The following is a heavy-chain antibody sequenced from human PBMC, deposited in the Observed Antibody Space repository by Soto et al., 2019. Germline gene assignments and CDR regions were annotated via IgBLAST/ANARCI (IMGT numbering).Heavy chain of an antibody. CDR3: AKDLPAIRLPLDKVDAFDI. CDR2: ISGSGGST. CDR1: GFTFSSYA. J-gene: IGHJ3*02. Sequence: GGSLRLSCAASGFTFSSYAMSWVRQAPGKGLEWVSAISGSGGSTYYPDSVKGRFTISRDNSKNTLYLQMNSLRAEDTAVYYCAKDLPAIRLPLDKVDAFDIWGQGTMVTVSS. D-gene: IGHD5-12*01. V-gene: IGHV3-23*01.